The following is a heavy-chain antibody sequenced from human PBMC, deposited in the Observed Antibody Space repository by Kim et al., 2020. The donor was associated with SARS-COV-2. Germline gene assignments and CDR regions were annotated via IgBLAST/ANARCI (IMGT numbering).Heavy chain of an antibody. Sequence: ADSVKSRFTNSRDSSKNTLYLQMNSLGAEDTAVYYCARARGGSYYYGMDVWGQGTTVTVSS. CDR3: ARARGGSYYYGMDV. V-gene: IGHV3-30*01. D-gene: IGHD1-26*01. J-gene: IGHJ6*02.